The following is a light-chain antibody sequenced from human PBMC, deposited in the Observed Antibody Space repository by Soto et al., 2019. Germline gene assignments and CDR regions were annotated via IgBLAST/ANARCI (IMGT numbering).Light chain of an antibody. CDR1: HNIAKW. CDR2: DAS. J-gene: IGKJ1*01. CDR3: QHLDTYWP. V-gene: IGKV1-5*01. Sequence: IQMTQSPSTLSASVGDRVTITCRASHNIAKWLAWYQQKPGRAPRLLIYDASTLQTGVPSRFSGSGSGTEFTLTIRGLRPDDFATYYCQHLDTYWPFGQGTKVEIK.